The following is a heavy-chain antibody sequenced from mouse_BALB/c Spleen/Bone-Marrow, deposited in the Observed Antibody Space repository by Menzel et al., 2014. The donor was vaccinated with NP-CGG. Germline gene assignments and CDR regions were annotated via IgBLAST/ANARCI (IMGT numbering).Heavy chain of an antibody. J-gene: IGHJ3*01. CDR3: SRLGYYGGFAY. Sequence: DVMLVESGGGLVHPGGSLKLSCAASGFDFSRYWMGWVRQAPGKGLEWIGEINPDSSTINYTPSLKDKFIISRDNAKNTLYLQMSKVRSGDTALYYCSRLGYYGGFAYWGQGTLVTVSA. CDR1: GFDFSRYW. V-gene: IGHV4-1*02. CDR2: INPDSSTI. D-gene: IGHD2-3*01.